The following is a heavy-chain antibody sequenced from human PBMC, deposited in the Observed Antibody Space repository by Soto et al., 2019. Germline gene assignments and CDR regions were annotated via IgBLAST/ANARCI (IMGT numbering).Heavy chain of an antibody. D-gene: IGHD4-17*01. CDR2: ISSSSSYI. CDR3: ARSRATVTTRYYFDY. CDR1: GFTFSSYS. Sequence: EVQLVESGGGLVKPGGSLRLSCAASGFTFSSYSMNWVRQAPGKGLEWVSSISSSSSYIYYADSVKGRFTISRDNAKNSLYLQMNSLRAEDTAVYYCARSRATVTTRYYFDYWGQGTLVTVS. V-gene: IGHV3-21*01. J-gene: IGHJ4*02.